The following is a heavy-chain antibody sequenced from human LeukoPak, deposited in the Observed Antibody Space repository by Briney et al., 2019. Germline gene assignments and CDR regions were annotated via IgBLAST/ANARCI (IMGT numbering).Heavy chain of an antibody. CDR1: GGTFSSYA. V-gene: IGHV1-69*06. J-gene: IGHJ3*02. CDR3: ARVKLSGNAFDI. Sequence: ASVKVSCKASGGTFSSYAISWVRQAPGQGLEWMGGIIPIFGTANYAQKFRGRVTITADKSTSTAYMELSSLRSEDTAVYYCARVKLSGNAFDIWGQGTMVTVSS. CDR2: IIPIFGTA. D-gene: IGHD2-15*01.